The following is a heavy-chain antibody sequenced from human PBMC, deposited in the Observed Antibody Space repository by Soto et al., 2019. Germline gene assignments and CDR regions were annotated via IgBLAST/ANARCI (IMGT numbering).Heavy chain of an antibody. Sequence: EVQLVESGGGLVKPGGSLRLSCAASGFTFSSYSMNWVRQAPGKGLEWVSSISSRSSYIYYADSVKGRFTISRDNAKNSLYLQMNSLRAEDTAVYYCANYYGSGSYGAQDYYYGMDVWGQGTTVTVSS. D-gene: IGHD3-10*01. CDR2: ISSRSSYI. CDR1: GFTFSSYS. CDR3: ANYYGSGSYGAQDYYYGMDV. V-gene: IGHV3-21*01. J-gene: IGHJ6*02.